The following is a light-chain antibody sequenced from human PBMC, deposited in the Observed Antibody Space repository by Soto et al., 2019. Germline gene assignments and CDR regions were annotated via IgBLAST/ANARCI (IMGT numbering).Light chain of an antibody. CDR3: SSYAGNKGYV. Sequence: QSVLTQPPSASGSPGQSVTISCTGSSSDVGGYNYVSWYQQHPGKAPKLMIYEVNKRPSGVPDRFSGSKSGNTASLTVSGLQAEDEAHYYCSSYAGNKGYVFGPGTKLTVL. J-gene: IGLJ1*01. CDR2: EVN. V-gene: IGLV2-8*01. CDR1: SSDVGGYNY.